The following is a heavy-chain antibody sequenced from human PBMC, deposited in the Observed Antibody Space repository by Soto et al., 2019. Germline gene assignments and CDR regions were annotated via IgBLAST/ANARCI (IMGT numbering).Heavy chain of an antibody. CDR3: ARNVTSATPSWGKNHYKWFDP. Sequence: SETRSLTCIVSGDSIFGSSHYWVWIRQPPGKRLEWIGSIYYSGSTHYNPSLKSRVTISIDTSKNQFSLKLTSLTAADTAVYFCARNVTSATPSWGKNHYKWFDPWGQGTLVTVSS. V-gene: IGHV4-38-2*02. J-gene: IGHJ5*02. CDR2: IYYSGST. D-gene: IGHD3-16*01. CDR1: GDSIFGSSHY.